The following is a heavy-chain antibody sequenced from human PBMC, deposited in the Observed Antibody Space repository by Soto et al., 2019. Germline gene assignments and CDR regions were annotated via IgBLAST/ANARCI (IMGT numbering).Heavy chain of an antibody. D-gene: IGHD2-15*01. Sequence: GGSLRLSCAASGFTFSDYYMSWIRQAPGKGLEWVSYISSSGSTIYYADSVKGRFTISRDNAKNSLYLQMNSLRAEDTAVYYCARELLVVVAATGAFDIWGQGTMVTVSS. CDR2: ISSSGSTI. V-gene: IGHV3-11*01. CDR1: GFTFSDYY. CDR3: ARELLVVVAATGAFDI. J-gene: IGHJ3*02.